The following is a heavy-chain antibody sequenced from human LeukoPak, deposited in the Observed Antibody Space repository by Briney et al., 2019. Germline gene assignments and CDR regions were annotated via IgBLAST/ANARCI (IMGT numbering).Heavy chain of an antibody. Sequence: SDTLSLTCAVSGYSISSDNWWGWIRQPPGKGLEWIGYIHYRGITYYSPSLKSRVTLSVDTSKNQFSLRLSSVTAVDTAVYYCARKPNAVYWFDPWGQGTLVTVSS. CDR1: GYSISSDNW. CDR3: ARKPNAVYWFDP. V-gene: IGHV4-28*01. J-gene: IGHJ5*02. CDR2: IHYRGIT. D-gene: IGHD4/OR15-4a*01.